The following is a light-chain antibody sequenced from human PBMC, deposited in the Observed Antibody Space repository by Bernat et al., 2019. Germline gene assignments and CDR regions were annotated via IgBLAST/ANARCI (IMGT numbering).Light chain of an antibody. J-gene: IGKJ5*01. CDR1: QSVSNTY. CDR2: GAS. V-gene: IGKV3-20*01. CDR3: QQYGSTPPT. Sequence: EIVLTQSPGTLSLSPGQRATLSCRASQSVSNTYLAWYRQKPGQAPRLLISGASSRASGVPDRLTGGGSGTVFTLTIDRLEPEDFAVYYCQQYGSTPPTFGQGTRLAIK.